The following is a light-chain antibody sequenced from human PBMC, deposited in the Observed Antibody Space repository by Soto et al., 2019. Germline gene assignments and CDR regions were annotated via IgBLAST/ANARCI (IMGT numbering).Light chain of an antibody. V-gene: IGLV2-14*01. Sequence: QSALTQPASVSGSPGQSITISCTGTSSDVGRYNYVSWYQQHPGKAPKLMIYDVSNRPSGVSNRFSASKSGNTASLTISWLQAEDEADYYCTSYTSSTPWVFGGGTKLTVL. J-gene: IGLJ3*02. CDR2: DVS. CDR3: TSYTSSTPWV. CDR1: SSDVGRYNY.